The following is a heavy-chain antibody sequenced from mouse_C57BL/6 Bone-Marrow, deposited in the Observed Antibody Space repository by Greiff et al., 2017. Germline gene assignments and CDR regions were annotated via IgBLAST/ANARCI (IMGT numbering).Heavy chain of an antibody. CDR3: TRARLGYYVDY. CDR2: ISTGGDYT. D-gene: IGHD3-1*01. V-gene: IGHV5-9-1*02. Sequence: EVKVVESGEGLVKPGGSLKLSCAASGFTFSSYAMPWVRQTPEKRLEWVAYISTGGDYTYYADTVKGRFTISRDNARDTLYLQLSSLKSEDTSMYYCTRARLGYYVDYWGQGTTLTVSS. CDR1: GFTFSSYA. J-gene: IGHJ2*01.